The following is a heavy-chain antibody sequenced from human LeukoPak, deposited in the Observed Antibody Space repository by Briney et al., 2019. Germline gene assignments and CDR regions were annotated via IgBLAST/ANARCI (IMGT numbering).Heavy chain of an antibody. CDR3: ARDRGNQRGYYYYYMDV. Sequence: GGSLRLSCTASGFTFSDYNMHWVRQAPGKGLEWVSLICSGGGTYYADSVRGRFTISRDNSKNTLYLQMNSLRAEDTAVYYCARDRGNQRGYYYYYMDVWGKGTTVTVSS. V-gene: IGHV3-66*01. D-gene: IGHD1-14*01. J-gene: IGHJ6*03. CDR2: ICSGGGT. CDR1: GFTFSDYN.